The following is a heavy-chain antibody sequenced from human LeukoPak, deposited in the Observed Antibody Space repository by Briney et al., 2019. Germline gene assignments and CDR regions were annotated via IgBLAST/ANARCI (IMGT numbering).Heavy chain of an antibody. J-gene: IGHJ4*02. CDR3: ARVEILGAVGGTRYYFDY. Sequence: GASVKVSCKASGYTFTGYYMHWVRQAPGQGLEWMGWINPNSGGTKYAQKFQGRVSMTRDTSISTAYMELSRLRSDDTAVFYCARVEILGAVGGTRYYFDYWGQGTLVTVSS. D-gene: IGHD6-19*01. CDR2: INPNSGGT. CDR1: GYTFTGYY. V-gene: IGHV1-2*02.